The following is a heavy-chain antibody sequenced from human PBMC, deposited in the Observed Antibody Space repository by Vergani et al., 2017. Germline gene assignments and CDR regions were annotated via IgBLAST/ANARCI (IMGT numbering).Heavy chain of an antibody. CDR3: ARDHCTTNDCYEYYYNGLDV. CDR1: GYTFTAYY. V-gene: IGHV1-2*02. CDR2: VNPNSGDT. Sequence: QVQLVQSGSEVKKPGASVKVSCKASGYTFTAYYLQWVRQAPGQGLEWMGWVNPNSGDTNYAQKFQGRVSMTRDTPISTAYMELSRLRSDDTAVYYCARDHCTTNDCYEYYYNGLDVWGQGTTVTVS. J-gene: IGHJ6*02. D-gene: IGHD2-21*02.